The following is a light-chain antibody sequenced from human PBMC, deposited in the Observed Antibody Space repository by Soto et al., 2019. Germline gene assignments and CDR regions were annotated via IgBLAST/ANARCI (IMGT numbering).Light chain of an antibody. CDR1: QSISTW. V-gene: IGKV1-5*01. CDR2: HAS. Sequence: DIQMTQSPSTLSASVGDRVTITCRASQSISTWLAWYQQKLGKAPKLLIYHASRLESGVSSWFSGSGYRPEFTLSISSLQPDDFATYFWQKYNSYPKTFGQGTKLDFK. CDR3: QKYNSYPKT. J-gene: IGKJ1*01.